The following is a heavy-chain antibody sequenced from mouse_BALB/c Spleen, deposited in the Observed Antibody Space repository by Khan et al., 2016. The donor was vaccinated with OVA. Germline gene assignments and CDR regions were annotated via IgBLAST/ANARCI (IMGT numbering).Heavy chain of an antibody. D-gene: IGHD2-3*01. V-gene: IGHV5-6*01. CDR3: ARQPGYYEGSAMDY. Sequence: EVELVESGGDLVKPGGSLKLSCAASGFTFSSYGMSWVRQTPDKRLEWVAPISSGGSYTYYPDNLKGRFTISRDNAKNTLYLQMSSLKSEDTAMYYCARQPGYYEGSAMDYWGQGTSVTVSS. CDR1: GFTFSSYG. CDR2: ISSGGSYT. J-gene: IGHJ4*01.